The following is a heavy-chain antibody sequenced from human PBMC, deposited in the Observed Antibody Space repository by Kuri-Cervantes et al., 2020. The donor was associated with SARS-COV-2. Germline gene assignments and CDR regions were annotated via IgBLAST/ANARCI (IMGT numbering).Heavy chain of an antibody. Sequence: SVKVSCKASGGTFSSYAISWVRQAPGQGLEWMGRIIPIFGTANYAQKFQGRVTITADKSTSTAYMEPSSLRSEDTAVYYCARGGSSYSSSWFDYYFDYWGQGTLVTVSS. CDR1: GGTFSSYA. CDR3: ARGGSSYSSSWFDYYFDY. J-gene: IGHJ4*02. V-gene: IGHV1-69*06. D-gene: IGHD6-13*01. CDR2: IIPIFGTA.